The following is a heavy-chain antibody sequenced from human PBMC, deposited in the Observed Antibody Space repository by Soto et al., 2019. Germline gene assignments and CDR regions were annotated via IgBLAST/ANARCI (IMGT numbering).Heavy chain of an antibody. CDR2: ISAYNGNT. D-gene: IGHD3-22*01. J-gene: IGHJ4*02. V-gene: IGHV1-18*04. CDR3: ARNPYYYDSSGYFLDY. Sequence: ASVKVSCKASGYTFISYGISWVRQAPGQGLEWMGWISAYNGNTNYAQKLQGRVTMTTDTSTSTAYMELRSLRSDDTAVYYCARNPYYYDSSGYFLDYWGQGTLVTVSS. CDR1: GYTFISYG.